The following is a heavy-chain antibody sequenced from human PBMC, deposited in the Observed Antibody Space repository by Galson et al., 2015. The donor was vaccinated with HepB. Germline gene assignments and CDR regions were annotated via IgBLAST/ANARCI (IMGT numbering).Heavy chain of an antibody. V-gene: IGHV5-51*01. CDR1: GYSFNIYW. Sequence: SGAEVKKPGESLRISCKGSGYSFNIYWIGWVRQMPGKGLEWMGIIYPGDSDNRYSPSFQGQVTISADKSISTAYLQWSSLKASDTAMYYCARLDYYDSSGFDAFDIWGKGTMVTVSS. CDR3: ARLDYYDSSGFDAFDI. J-gene: IGHJ3*02. D-gene: IGHD3-22*01. CDR2: IYPGDSDN.